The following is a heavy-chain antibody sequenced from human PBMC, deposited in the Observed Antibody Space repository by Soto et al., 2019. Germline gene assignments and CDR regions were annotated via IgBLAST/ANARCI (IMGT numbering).Heavy chain of an antibody. CDR3: AKDHYDFWSGPSGMDV. J-gene: IGHJ6*02. CDR1: GFTFSSYA. CDR2: ISGSGGST. D-gene: IGHD3-3*01. Sequence: GGSLRLSCAASGFTFSSYAMSWVRQAPGKVLEWVSAISGSGGSTYYADSVKGRFTISRDNSKNTLYLQMNSLRAEDTSVYYCAKDHYDFWSGPSGMDVWGQGTTVTVSS. V-gene: IGHV3-23*01.